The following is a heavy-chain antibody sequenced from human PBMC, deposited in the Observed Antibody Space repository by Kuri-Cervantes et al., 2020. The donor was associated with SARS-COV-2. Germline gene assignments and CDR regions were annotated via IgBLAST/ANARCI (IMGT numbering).Heavy chain of an antibody. Sequence: SSVKVSCKSAGGTFSNHAISWVRQAPGQGREWMGGILPILDAANYAQKFQGRVTITADESTSKAYMELSSLRSEDTAVYYCAREWTDPIEMTTPTHFDYWGQGTLVTVSS. J-gene: IGHJ4*02. CDR1: GGTFSNHA. D-gene: IGHD5-24*01. CDR3: AREWTDPIEMTTPTHFDY. CDR2: ILPILDAA. V-gene: IGHV1-69*13.